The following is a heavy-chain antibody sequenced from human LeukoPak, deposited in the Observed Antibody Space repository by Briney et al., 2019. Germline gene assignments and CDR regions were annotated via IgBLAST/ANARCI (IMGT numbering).Heavy chain of an antibody. D-gene: IGHD2-2*01. CDR1: GGTFSSYA. CDR2: IIPIFGTA. J-gene: IGHJ6*04. Sequence: ASMEVSCKASGGTFSSYAISWVRQAPGQGLEWMGGIIPIFGTANYAQKFQGRVTITADESTSTAYMELSSLRSEDTAVYYCASRGVVPAAMHYYYGMDVWGKGTTVTVSS. V-gene: IGHV1-69*13. CDR3: ASRGVVPAAMHYYYGMDV.